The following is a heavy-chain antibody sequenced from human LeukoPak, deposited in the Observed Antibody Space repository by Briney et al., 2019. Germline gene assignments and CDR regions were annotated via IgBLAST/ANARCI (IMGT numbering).Heavy chain of an antibody. J-gene: IGHJ4*02. CDR3: AREWGLESSGYYYAY. V-gene: IGHV1-18*01. Sequence: ASVKVSCKASGYTFTSYGISWVRQAPGQGLEWMGWISAYNGNTNYAQKLQGRVTMTTDTSTSTAYMELRSLRSDDTAVYYCAREWGLESSGYYYAYWGQGTLVTVSS. D-gene: IGHD3-22*01. CDR1: GYTFTSYG. CDR2: ISAYNGNT.